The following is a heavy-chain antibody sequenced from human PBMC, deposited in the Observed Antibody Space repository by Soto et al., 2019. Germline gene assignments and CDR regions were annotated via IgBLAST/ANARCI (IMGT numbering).Heavy chain of an antibody. CDR3: ARDRLRGYDSSGFYS. CDR1: GYTFTSYG. J-gene: IGHJ4*02. D-gene: IGHD3-22*01. V-gene: IGHV1-18*04. Sequence: ASVKVSCKASGYTFTSYGISWVRQAPGQGLEWMGWINPSDGNRNFAQKFEGRVTMTTATSTNTVFLELRSLKSDDTAIYYCARDRLRGYDSSGFYSWGQGTMVTVSS. CDR2: INPSDGNR.